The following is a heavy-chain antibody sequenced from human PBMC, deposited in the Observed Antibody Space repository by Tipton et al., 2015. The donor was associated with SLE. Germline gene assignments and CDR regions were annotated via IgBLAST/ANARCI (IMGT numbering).Heavy chain of an antibody. CDR2: IKDDGSEK. CDR1: GFTLSNYW. D-gene: IGHD3-16*02. Sequence: GSLRLSCLASGFTLSNYWMSWVRQAPGKGLEWVANIKDDGSEKNYVDSVKGRFTISRDNAKNSLYLQMNSLRAEDTAVYYCARDLGELSLYYYYGMDVWGQGTTVTVSS. CDR3: ARDLGELSLYYYYGMDV. J-gene: IGHJ6*02. V-gene: IGHV3-7*01.